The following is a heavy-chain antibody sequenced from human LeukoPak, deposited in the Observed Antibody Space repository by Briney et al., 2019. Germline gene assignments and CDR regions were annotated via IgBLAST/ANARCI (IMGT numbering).Heavy chain of an antibody. V-gene: IGHV3-20*04. D-gene: IGHD2-21*02. CDR3: ARSRVVVTAILFAY. CDR2: INWNGVST. Sequence: RGGSLRLSCAASGFTFDDYGMSWVRQAPGKGLEWVSGINWNGVSTGYADSVKGRFTISRDNAKNSLYLQMNSPRAEDTSLYYCARSRVVVTAILFAYWGQGTLVTVSS. CDR1: GFTFDDYG. J-gene: IGHJ4*02.